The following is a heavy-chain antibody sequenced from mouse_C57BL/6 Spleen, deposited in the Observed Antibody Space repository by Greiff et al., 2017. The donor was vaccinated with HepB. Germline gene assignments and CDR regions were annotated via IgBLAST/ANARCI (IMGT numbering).Heavy chain of an antibody. CDR3: ARGYYGSSWFAY. CDR2: IDPEDGET. D-gene: IGHD1-1*01. V-gene: IGHV14-2*01. J-gene: IGHJ3*01. CDR1: GFNFNDYS. Sequence: VQLQQSGAELVKPGASVKLSCTASGFNFNDYSMHWVKQRPEQGLEWIGRIDPEDGETKYAPKFQGKATITADTSSNTAYLQLSSLTSEDTAVYYCARGYYGSSWFAYWGQGTLVTVSA.